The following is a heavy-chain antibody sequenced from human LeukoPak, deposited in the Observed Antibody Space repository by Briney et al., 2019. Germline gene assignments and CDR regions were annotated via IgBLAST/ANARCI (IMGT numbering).Heavy chain of an antibody. CDR3: AREGVDWNHSVYYFDY. J-gene: IGHJ4*02. V-gene: IGHV1-2*02. CDR1: GYTFTVYY. Sequence: ASVTLSFTSSGYTFTVYYMHWVRQAPGQGLEWVGWINPNSGGTNYAQKFQGRVTMTRDTSISTAYMELSRLRSDDTAVYYCAREGVDWNHSVYYFDYWGQGALVTVSS. CDR2: INPNSGGT. D-gene: IGHD1-1*01.